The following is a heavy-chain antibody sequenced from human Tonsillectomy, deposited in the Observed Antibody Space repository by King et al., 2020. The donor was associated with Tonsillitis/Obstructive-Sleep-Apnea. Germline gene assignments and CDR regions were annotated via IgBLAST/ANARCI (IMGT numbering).Heavy chain of an antibody. Sequence: QLVQSGAEVKKPGASVKVSCKASGYTFTSYYMHWVRQAPGQGLEWMGIINPSGGSTSYAQKFQGRVTMTRDTSTSTVYMELSSLRSEDTAGYYCARIGRLTRSADAFDIWGQGTMVTVSS. CDR1: GYTFTSYY. CDR2: INPSGGST. D-gene: IGHD1-1*01. J-gene: IGHJ3*02. V-gene: IGHV1-46*01. CDR3: ARIGRLTRSADAFDI.